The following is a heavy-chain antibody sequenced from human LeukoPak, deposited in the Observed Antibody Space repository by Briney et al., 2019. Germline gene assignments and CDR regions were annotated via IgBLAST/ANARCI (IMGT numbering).Heavy chain of an antibody. V-gene: IGHV1-69*13. D-gene: IGHD3-10*01. CDR3: AKVTYGSGSYYKWALAFDI. J-gene: IGHJ3*02. CDR1: RGTFSGHV. Sequence: SVKVSCKASRGTFSGHVFSWVRQAPGQGLEWMGGMIPISGTANYASKFQGRVTITADESTRTANMELSSLRAEDTAVYYCAKVTYGSGSYYKWALAFDIWGQGTMVTVSS. CDR2: MIPISGTA.